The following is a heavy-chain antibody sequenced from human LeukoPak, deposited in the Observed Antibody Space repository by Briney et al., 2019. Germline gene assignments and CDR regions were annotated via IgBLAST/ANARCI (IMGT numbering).Heavy chain of an antibody. CDR2: IDPDGTWA. V-gene: IGHV3-7*01. D-gene: IGHD3-10*01. CDR1: GFSFSLYW. J-gene: IGHJ5*01. Sequence: GGSLRLSCATSGFSFSLYWLSWVRQGPGEGLDWVASIDPDGTWAAYADSVKGRFTISKDTAQNSVHLQMNRLRAEDTAVYYCARLFGGATTFDFWGQGTLVTVSS. CDR3: ARLFGGATTFDF.